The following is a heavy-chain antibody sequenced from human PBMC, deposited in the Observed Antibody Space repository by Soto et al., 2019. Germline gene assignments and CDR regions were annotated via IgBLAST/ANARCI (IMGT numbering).Heavy chain of an antibody. CDR1: GFTFSDHY. CDR3: VRVSGRGTYHFDY. D-gene: IGHD6-25*01. J-gene: IGHJ4*02. CDR2: TRDKPNSYTT. V-gene: IGHV3-72*01. Sequence: PGGSLRLSCAASGFTFSDHYMDWVRQAPGKGLEWVGRTRDKPNSYTTEYAASVKGRFTISREDSKNSLYLQMNSLKTDDAAAYYCVRVSGRGTYHFDYWGQGTLVTVSS.